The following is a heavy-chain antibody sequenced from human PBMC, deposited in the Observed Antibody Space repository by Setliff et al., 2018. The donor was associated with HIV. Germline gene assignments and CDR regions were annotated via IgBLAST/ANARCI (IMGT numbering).Heavy chain of an antibody. D-gene: IGHD2-2*01. CDR2: IRSQPYGGTP. Sequence: LRLSCTVSGFTFGDYTMSWVRQAPGKGLEWVGFIRSQPYGGTPEYATSVKGRFIISRDDSKSIAYLQMNSLKTEDTAVYYCTRVGPSSQPHYYWGQGALVTVSS. J-gene: IGHJ4*02. CDR3: TRVGPSSQPHYY. CDR1: GFTFGDYT. V-gene: IGHV3-49*04.